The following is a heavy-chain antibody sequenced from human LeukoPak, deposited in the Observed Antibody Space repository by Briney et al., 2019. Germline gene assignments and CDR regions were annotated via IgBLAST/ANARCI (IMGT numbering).Heavy chain of an antibody. CDR1: GGSFSGYY. CDR2: INHSGST. D-gene: IGHD3-9*01. Sequence: PPETLSLTCAVYGGSFSGYYWSWIRQPPGKGLEWIGEINHSGSTNYNPSLKSRVTISVDTSKNQFSLKLSSVTAADTAVYYCARAAGYYDILTGDYYYYYGMDVWGQGTTVTVSS. J-gene: IGHJ6*02. CDR3: ARAAGYYDILTGDYYYYYGMDV. V-gene: IGHV4-34*01.